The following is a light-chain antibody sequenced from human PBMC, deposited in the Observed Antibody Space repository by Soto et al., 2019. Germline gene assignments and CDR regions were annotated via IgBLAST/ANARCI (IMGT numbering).Light chain of an antibody. CDR2: AAS. Sequence: DIVLTQSPGTLSFSPGERATLSCRASQSVSSIYLAWYQQKPGQAPRLLIYAASSRATGIPDRFSGSGSGKDLTLTISRLEPEDFAVYYGPQYGRSPRTFGRGTEA. CDR1: QSVSSIY. J-gene: IGKJ1*01. V-gene: IGKV3-20*01. CDR3: PQYGRSPRT.